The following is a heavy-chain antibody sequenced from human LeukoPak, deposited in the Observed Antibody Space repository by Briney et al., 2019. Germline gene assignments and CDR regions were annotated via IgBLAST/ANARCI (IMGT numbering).Heavy chain of an antibody. CDR3: ARDLYSSGWYYFDY. Sequence: GGSLRPSCAASGFTFSSYSMSWVRQAPGKGLEWVSYISSSSSTIYYADSVKGRFTISRDNAKNSLYLQMNSLRAEDTAVYYCARDLYSSGWYYFDYWGQGTLVTVSS. CDR1: GFTFSSYS. V-gene: IGHV3-48*01. D-gene: IGHD6-19*01. CDR2: ISSSSSTI. J-gene: IGHJ4*02.